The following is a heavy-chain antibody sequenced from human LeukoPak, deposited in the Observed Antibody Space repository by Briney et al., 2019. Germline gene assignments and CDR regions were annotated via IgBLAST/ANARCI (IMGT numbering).Heavy chain of an antibody. D-gene: IGHD2-2*01. CDR3: ARRYCSSTSCYEEGGWFDP. Sequence: NPSETLSLTCAVYGGSFSGYYWSWIRQPPGKGLEWIGEINHSGSTNYNPSLKSRVTISVDTSKNQFSLKLSSVTAADTAVCYCARRYCSSTSCYEEGGWFDPWGQGTLVTVSS. V-gene: IGHV4-34*01. CDR1: GGSFSGYY. J-gene: IGHJ5*02. CDR2: INHSGST.